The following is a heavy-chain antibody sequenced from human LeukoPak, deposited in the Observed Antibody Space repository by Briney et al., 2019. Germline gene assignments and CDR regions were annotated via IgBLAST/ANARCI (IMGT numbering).Heavy chain of an antibody. Sequence: GASVKVSCKASGYTFTGYYMHWVRQAPGQGLEWMGRINPNSGGTNYAQKFQGRVTMTRDTSISTAYMELSRLRSDDTAVYYCARDEQLDDNCKRSGGSCYLGLYYGMDVWGQGTTVTVSS. D-gene: IGHD2-15*01. J-gene: IGHJ6*02. CDR2: INPNSGGT. CDR3: ARDEQLDDNCKRSGGSCYLGLYYGMDV. V-gene: IGHV1-2*06. CDR1: GYTFTGYY.